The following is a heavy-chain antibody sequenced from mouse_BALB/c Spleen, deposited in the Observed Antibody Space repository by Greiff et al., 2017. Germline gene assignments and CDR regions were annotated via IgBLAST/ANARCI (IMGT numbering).Heavy chain of an antibody. J-gene: IGHJ2*01. CDR3: AKLLRYLREDYFDY. CDR1: GYTFTDYN. Sequence: EVQLQQSGPELVKPGASVKISCKASGYTFTDYNMHWVKQSHGKSLEWIGYIYPYNGGTGYNQKFKSKATLTVDNSSSTAYMELRSLTSEDSAVYYCAKLLRYLREDYFDYWGQGTTLTVSS. CDR2: IYPYNGGT. V-gene: IGHV1S29*02. D-gene: IGHD1-1*01.